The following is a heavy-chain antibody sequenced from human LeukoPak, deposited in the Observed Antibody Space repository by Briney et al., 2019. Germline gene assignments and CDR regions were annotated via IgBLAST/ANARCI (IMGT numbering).Heavy chain of an antibody. Sequence: SSETLSLTCAVYGGSFSGYYWSWIRQPPGKGLEWIGEINHSGSTNYNPSLKSRVTISVDTSKNQFSLKLSSVTAADTAVYYCARDPYSGNYGAYYYYYMDVWGKGTTVTISS. J-gene: IGHJ6*03. D-gene: IGHD1-26*01. CDR2: INHSGST. CDR1: GGSFSGYY. CDR3: ARDPYSGNYGAYYYYYMDV. V-gene: IGHV4-34*01.